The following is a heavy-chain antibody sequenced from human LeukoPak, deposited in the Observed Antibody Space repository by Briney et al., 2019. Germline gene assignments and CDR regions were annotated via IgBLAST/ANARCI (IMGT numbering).Heavy chain of an antibody. V-gene: IGHV1-69*04. CDR2: IIPILGIA. D-gene: IGHD4-17*01. Sequence: GASVKVSCKASGYTFSSYAISWVRQAPGQGLEWMGRIIPILGIANYAQKFQGRVTITADKSTSTAYMELSSLRSEDTAVYYCARELSRRRNDYGDSLGAFDIWGQGTMVTVSS. J-gene: IGHJ3*02. CDR3: ARELSRRRNDYGDSLGAFDI. CDR1: GYTFSSYA.